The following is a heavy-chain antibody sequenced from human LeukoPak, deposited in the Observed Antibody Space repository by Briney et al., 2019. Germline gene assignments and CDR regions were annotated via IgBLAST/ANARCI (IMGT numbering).Heavy chain of an antibody. CDR2: IYYSGST. CDR1: GGSISSSSYY. Sequence: SETLSLTCTVSGGSISSSSYYWGWIRQPPGKGLEWIGSIYYSGSTYYNPSLKSRVTISADTSKNQFSLKLSSVTAADTAVYYCARVPTDDYYGMDVWGQGTTVTVSS. V-gene: IGHV4-39*07. J-gene: IGHJ6*02. CDR3: ARVPTDDYYGMDV.